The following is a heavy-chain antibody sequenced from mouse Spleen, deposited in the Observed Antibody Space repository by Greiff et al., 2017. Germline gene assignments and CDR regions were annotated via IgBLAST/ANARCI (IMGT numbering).Heavy chain of an antibody. D-gene: IGHD1-1*01. J-gene: IGHJ3*01. V-gene: IGHV1S126*01. CDR2: IDPSDSET. CDR3: AGYGSSYGFAY. CDR1: GYSFTSYW. Sequence: QVQLKQSGPQLVRPGASVKISCKASGYSFTSYWMHWVKQRPGQGLEWIGMIDPSDSETRLNQKFKDKATLTVDKSSSTAYMQLSSPTSEDSAVYYCAGYGSSYGFAYWGQGTLVTVSA.